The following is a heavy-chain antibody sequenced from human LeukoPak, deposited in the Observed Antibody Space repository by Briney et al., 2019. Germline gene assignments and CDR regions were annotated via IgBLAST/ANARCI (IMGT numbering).Heavy chain of an antibody. CDR2: INPSGGST. CDR1: GYTFTSYY. V-gene: IGHV1-46*03. J-gene: IGHJ4*02. D-gene: IGHD6-19*01. CDR3: ARYSSGWYGSFDY. Sequence: ASVTVSCTASGYTFTSYYMHWVRHAPGQGLEWMGIINPSGGSTSYAQKFQGRVTMTRDTSTSTVYMELSSLRSEDTAVYYCARYSSGWYGSFDYWGQGTLVTVSS.